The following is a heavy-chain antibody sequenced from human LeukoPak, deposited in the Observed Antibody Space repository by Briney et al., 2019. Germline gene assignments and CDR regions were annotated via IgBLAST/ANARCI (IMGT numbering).Heavy chain of an antibody. J-gene: IGHJ6*03. Sequence: SETLSLTCTVSGSSISSYYWSWIRQPAGKGLEWIGRIYTSGSTNYNPSLKSRVTMSVDTSKNQFSLKLSSVTAADTAVYYCARSPYYDFWSGSPHYYYYYMDVWGKGTTVTVSS. CDR3: ARSPYYDFWSGSPHYYYYYMDV. V-gene: IGHV4-4*07. CDR1: GSSISSYY. D-gene: IGHD3-3*01. CDR2: IYTSGST.